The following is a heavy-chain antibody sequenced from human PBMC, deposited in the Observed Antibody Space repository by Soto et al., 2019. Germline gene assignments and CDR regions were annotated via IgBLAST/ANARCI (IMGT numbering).Heavy chain of an antibody. Sequence: DVQLLESGGGLVQPGGSVRLSCTASGLVFRNYAISWVRQTPGKGLEWVSTINGDGGLTHYADSEKGRFTISRDNSDDTVYLQMCNRRVDVTALYFCSKDPNGDYLGAFECWGQGTLVTVCS. CDR1: GLVFRNYA. CDR2: INGDGGLT. V-gene: IGHV3-23*01. D-gene: IGHD2-21*01. CDR3: SKDPNGDYLGAFEC. J-gene: IGHJ1*01.